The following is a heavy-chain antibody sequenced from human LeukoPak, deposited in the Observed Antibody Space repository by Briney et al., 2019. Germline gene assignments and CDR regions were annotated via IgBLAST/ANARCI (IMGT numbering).Heavy chain of an antibody. CDR3: AKTYYYDSSGYFYAFDT. CDR2: ISGSGGST. Sequence: PGGSLRLSCAASGFTFSSYAMSWVRQAPGKGLEWVSAISGSGGSTYYADSVKGRFTISRDNSKNTLYLQMNSLRAEDTAVYYCAKTYYYDSSGYFYAFDTWGQGTMVTVSS. J-gene: IGHJ3*02. V-gene: IGHV3-23*01. D-gene: IGHD3-22*01. CDR1: GFTFSSYA.